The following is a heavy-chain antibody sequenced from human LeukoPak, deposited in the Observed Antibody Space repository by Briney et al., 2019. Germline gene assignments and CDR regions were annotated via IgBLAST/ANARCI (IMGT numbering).Heavy chain of an antibody. J-gene: IGHJ4*02. CDR2: FDPEDGET. Sequence: ASVKVSCKVSGYTRTELSMHWVRQAPGKGLEWMGGFDPEDGETIYAQKFQGRVTMTEDTSTDTAYMELSSLRSEDTAVYYCATDAYDSSGHYSFDYWGQGTLVTVSS. CDR1: GYTRTELS. V-gene: IGHV1-24*01. CDR3: ATDAYDSSGHYSFDY. D-gene: IGHD3-22*01.